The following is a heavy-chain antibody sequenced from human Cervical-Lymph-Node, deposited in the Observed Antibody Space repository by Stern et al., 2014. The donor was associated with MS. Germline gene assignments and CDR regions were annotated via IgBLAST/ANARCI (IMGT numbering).Heavy chain of an antibody. J-gene: IGHJ4*02. V-gene: IGHV4-4*02. CDR2: VYHTTAT. D-gene: IGHD1-14*01. Sequence: QVQLQESGPGLVKPSGTLSLTCAVSNDSFSSNNWWSWVRQSPEKGLEWLGEVYHTTATNYNPSFASRLTLSIDKSKNQLSMRLASVTAADTAVYYCARGTLSRNYHNYFDSWGQGTLVTVSS. CDR1: NDSFSSNNW. CDR3: ARGTLSRNYHNYFDS.